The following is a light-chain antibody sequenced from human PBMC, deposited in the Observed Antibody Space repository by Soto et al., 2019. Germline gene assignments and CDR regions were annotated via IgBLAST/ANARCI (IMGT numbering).Light chain of an antibody. CDR3: HQYGSSPRT. Sequence: EIVLTHSPGTLSLSPGERAALSCSASQSVSSSYLAWYQQKPGQAPRLLIYGASSRATGIPDRFSGSGSGTDFTLTISRLEPEDFAVYYCHQYGSSPRTFGQGTKVDIK. V-gene: IGKV3-20*01. CDR2: GAS. CDR1: QSVSSSY. J-gene: IGKJ1*01.